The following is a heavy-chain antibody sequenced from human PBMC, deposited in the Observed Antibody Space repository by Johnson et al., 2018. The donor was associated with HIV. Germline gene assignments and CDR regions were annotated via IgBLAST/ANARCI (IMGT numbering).Heavy chain of an antibody. CDR1: GFTFTNHY. V-gene: IGHV3-7*01. CDR2: IKQDGSEK. CDR3: ATHIVVVIAIRNAFDI. J-gene: IGHJ3*02. D-gene: IGHD2-21*01. Sequence: EVQLVESGGGVVQPGGSLRLSCAASGFTFTNHYMTWVRQAPGKGLEWVANIKQDGSEKYSVDSVKGRFTISRDNSKNTLYLQMNSLRAEDTAVYYCATHIVVVIAIRNAFDIWGQGTMVTVSS.